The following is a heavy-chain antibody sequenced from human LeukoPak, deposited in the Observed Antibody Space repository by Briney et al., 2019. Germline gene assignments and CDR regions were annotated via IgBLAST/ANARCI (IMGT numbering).Heavy chain of an antibody. D-gene: IGHD3/OR15-3a*01. V-gene: IGHV4-59*08. J-gene: IGHJ6*02. CDR3: ARHGTGGPYYCYGMDV. CDR1: GGSISSYY. CDR2: IYYSGST. Sequence: SETLSLTCTVSGGSISSYYWSWIRQPPGKGLEWIGYIYYSGSTNYNPSLKSRVTISVDTSKNQFSLKLSSVTAADTAVYYCARHGTGGPYYCYGMDVWGQGTTVTGSS.